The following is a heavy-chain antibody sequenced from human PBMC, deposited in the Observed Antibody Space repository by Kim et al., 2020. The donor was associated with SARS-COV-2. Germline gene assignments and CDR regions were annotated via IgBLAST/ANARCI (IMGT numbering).Heavy chain of an antibody. D-gene: IGHD6-13*01. CDR3: AQTGYSSTWYQGYFAS. CDR2: IYWDDEK. J-gene: IGHJ4*02. CDR1: GFSLNTPGMA. Sequence: SGPTLVNPTQTLTLTCTFSGFSLNTPGMAVGWIRQPPGKALEWLSVIYWDDEKRYRPSLRSRLTITKDTSKNQVVLMMSNMDYVDAGTYYCAQTGYSSTWYQGYFASWGQGTLVTVSS. V-gene: IGHV2-5*02.